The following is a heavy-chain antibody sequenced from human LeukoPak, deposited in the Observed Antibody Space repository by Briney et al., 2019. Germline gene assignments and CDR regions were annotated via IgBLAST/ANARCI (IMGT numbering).Heavy chain of an antibody. J-gene: IGHJ4*02. Sequence: PGGSLRLSCAASGFTFGNSWMHWVRQAPGKGLVWVSRMNGDGSTTTYADSVKGRFSISRDNAKNTSYLQMNSLRAEDTAVYYCARSQGAYDTWGQGTQVTVSS. CDR3: ARSQGAYDT. CDR1: GFTFGNSW. V-gene: IGHV3-74*01. CDR2: MNGDGSTT. D-gene: IGHD5-12*01.